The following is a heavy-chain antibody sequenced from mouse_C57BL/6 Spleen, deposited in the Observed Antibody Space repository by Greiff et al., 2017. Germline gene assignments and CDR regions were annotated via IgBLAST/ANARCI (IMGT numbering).Heavy chain of an antibody. V-gene: IGHV1-69*01. J-gene: IGHJ3*01. CDR2: IDPSDSYT. CDR3: ARGDGAY. CDR1: GYTFTSYW. Sequence: VQLQQPGAELVMPGASVKLSCNASGYTFTSYWMHWVMQRPGQGLVWIGEIDPSDSYTNYNQKFKGKSTLTVDKSSSTAYMQLSSLTSEDSAVYYCARGDGAYWGQGTLVTVSA.